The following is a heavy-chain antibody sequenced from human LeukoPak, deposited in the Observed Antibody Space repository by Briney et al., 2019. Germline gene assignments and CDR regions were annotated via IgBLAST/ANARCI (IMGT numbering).Heavy chain of an antibody. Sequence: GASVKVSCKVSGYTLTELSMHWVRQAPGQGLEWMGRIIPILGIANYAQKFQGRVTITADKSTSTAYMELSSLRSEDTAVYYCARKLTMQGRRTWFDPWGQGTLVTVSS. CDR3: ARKLTMQGRRTWFDP. CDR1: GYTLTELS. V-gene: IGHV1-69*02. CDR2: IIPILGIA. D-gene: IGHD3-10*01. J-gene: IGHJ5*02.